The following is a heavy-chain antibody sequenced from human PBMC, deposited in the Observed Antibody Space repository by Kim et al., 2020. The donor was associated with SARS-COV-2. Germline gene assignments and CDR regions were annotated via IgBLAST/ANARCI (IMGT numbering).Heavy chain of an antibody. CDR3: ARQGTYCSSTSCYSWFDP. CDR1: GYSFTSYW. V-gene: IGHV5-10-1*01. CDR2: IDPSDSYT. J-gene: IGHJ5*02. D-gene: IGHD2-2*02. Sequence: GESLKISCKGSGYSFTSYWISWVRQMPGKGLEWMGRIDPSDSYTNYSPSFQGHVTISADKSISTDYLQWSSLKASDTAMYYCARQGTYCSSTSCYSWFDPWGQGTLVTVSS.